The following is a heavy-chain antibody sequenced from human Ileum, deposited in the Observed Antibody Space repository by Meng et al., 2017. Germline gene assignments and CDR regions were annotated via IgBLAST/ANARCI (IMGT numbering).Heavy chain of an antibody. Sequence: GESLKISCAASGFTFSSYAMSWVRQAPGKGLEWVSAISGSGGSTYYADSVKGRFTISRDNSKNTLYLQMNSLKAEDTAVYYCAKVRGYDRSGYYPRPPLYYVDYWGQGTLVTVSS. CDR1: GFTFSSYA. V-gene: IGHV3-23*01. D-gene: IGHD3-22*01. CDR3: AKVRGYDRSGYYPRPPLYYVDY. J-gene: IGHJ4*02. CDR2: ISGSGGST.